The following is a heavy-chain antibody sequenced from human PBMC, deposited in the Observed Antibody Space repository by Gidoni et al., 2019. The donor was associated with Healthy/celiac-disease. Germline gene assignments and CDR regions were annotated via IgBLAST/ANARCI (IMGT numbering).Heavy chain of an antibody. V-gene: IGHV1-2*04. CDR1: GYTFPGYY. CDR3: ARGGYCSSTSCYSGNWFDP. Sequence: QVQLVQSGAEVKKPGASVKVSCKASGYTFPGYYMHWVRQAPGQGLEWMGWINPNSGGTSYAQKFQGWVTMTRDTSISTAYMELSRLRSDDTAVYYCARGGYCSSTSCYSGNWFDPWGQGTLVTVSS. CDR2: INPNSGGT. J-gene: IGHJ5*02. D-gene: IGHD2-2*02.